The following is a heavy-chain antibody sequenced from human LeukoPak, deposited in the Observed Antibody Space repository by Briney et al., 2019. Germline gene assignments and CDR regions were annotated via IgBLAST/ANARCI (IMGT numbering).Heavy chain of an antibody. J-gene: IGHJ5*02. CDR1: GFTFSTYW. Sequence: GGSLRLSCAASGFTFSTYWMSWVRQAPGKGVEGGADINEEGSEKNYVDSVKGRFTISRDNAKDSLYLQMNSLRAEDTALYYCARDRSGDDDFWSGYYTNYFDLWGQGTLVTVSS. D-gene: IGHD3-3*01. CDR3: ARDRSGDDDFWSGYYTNYFDL. CDR2: INEEGSEK. V-gene: IGHV3-7*01.